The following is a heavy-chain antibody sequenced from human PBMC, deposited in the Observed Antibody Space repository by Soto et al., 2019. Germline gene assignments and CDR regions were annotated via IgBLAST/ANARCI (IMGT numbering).Heavy chain of an antibody. CDR3: ARGKGSWAAGYSFRYLNDY. V-gene: IGHV4-34*01. J-gene: IGHJ4*02. CDR2: ISHSGST. D-gene: IGHD5-18*01. CDR1: GGSLSGYS. Sequence: PSETLSLTCAVYGGSLSGYSWNRIRQPPGQALEWIGEISHSGSTNYTPALKSRVTISLDTSKNQCALKLSSVTAADTDVYFCARGKGSWAAGYSFRYLNDYWGPGTSVTVSS.